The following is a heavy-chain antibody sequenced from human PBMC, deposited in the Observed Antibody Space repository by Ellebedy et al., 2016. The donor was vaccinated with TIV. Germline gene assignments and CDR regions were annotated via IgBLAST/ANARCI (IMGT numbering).Heavy chain of an antibody. J-gene: IGHJ4*02. Sequence: SGPTLVKPTQTLTLTCTFSGFSLSTRGMCVSWIRQPPGKALEWLALFDCDDDKYSSTSLKTRLTISKDTSKNQVVLTMTNMDPVDTATYSCARMTWGGSYFDYWGQGTLVTVSS. CDR2: FDCDDDK. V-gene: IGHV2-70*01. CDR3: ARMTWGGSYFDY. D-gene: IGHD3-10*01. CDR1: GFSLSTRGMC.